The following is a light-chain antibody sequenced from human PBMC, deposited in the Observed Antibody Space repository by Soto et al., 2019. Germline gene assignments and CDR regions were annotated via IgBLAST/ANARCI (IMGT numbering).Light chain of an antibody. Sequence: SYQLTPPPSVSVSPGQKARVTCSGHEFGDKNACWVQQKPGQVPVFVMYEHNKRPSGIPERFSGSNSGNTATLSISGTQARDEGDDYCQAWDSCTNVVGTGTKVTVL. CDR3: QAWDSCTNV. CDR1: EFGDKN. J-gene: IGLJ1*01. V-gene: IGLV3-1*01. CDR2: EHN.